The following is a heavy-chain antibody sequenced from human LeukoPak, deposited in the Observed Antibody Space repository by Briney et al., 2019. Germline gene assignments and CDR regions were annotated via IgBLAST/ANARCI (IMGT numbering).Heavy chain of an antibody. CDR1: GGSISSSNW. J-gene: IGHJ4*02. D-gene: IGHD6-13*01. CDR2: IYHSGST. V-gene: IGHV4-4*02. Sequence: SETLSLTCAVSGGSISSSNWWSWVRQPPGKGLEWIGEIYHSGSTNHNPSLKSRVTISVDKSKNQFSLKLSSVTAADTAVYYCARDTGYSSSLGDYWGQGTLVTVSS. CDR3: ARDTGYSSSLGDY.